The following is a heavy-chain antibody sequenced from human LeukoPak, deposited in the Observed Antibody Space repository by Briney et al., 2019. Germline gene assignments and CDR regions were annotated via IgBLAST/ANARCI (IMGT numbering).Heavy chain of an antibody. CDR1: GFTFSICS. D-gene: IGHD7-27*01. CDR2: MSANSFSI. CDR3: AREAPGDEAFDI. J-gene: IGHJ3*02. Sequence: GGSLRLSCAASGFTFSICSTNWVRQAPGKGLEWVSSMSANSFSIHYGESVKGRFTISRDNAKNSLHLQMNSLRVEDTGIYYCAREAPGDEAFDIWGQGTMVTVSS. V-gene: IGHV3-21*01.